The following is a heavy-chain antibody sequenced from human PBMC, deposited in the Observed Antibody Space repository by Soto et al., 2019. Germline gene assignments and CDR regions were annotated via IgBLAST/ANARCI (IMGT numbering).Heavy chain of an antibody. Sequence: SVKVSCKASGFTFTSSAVQRVRQARGQRLEWIGWIVVGSGNTNYAQKFQERVTITRDMSTSTAYMELSSLRSEDTAVYYCAAVSTTKKIPWGQGTLVTVS. V-gene: IGHV1-58*01. J-gene: IGHJ5*02. CDR2: IVVGSGNT. D-gene: IGHD1-26*01. CDR1: GFTFTSSA. CDR3: AAVSTTKKIP.